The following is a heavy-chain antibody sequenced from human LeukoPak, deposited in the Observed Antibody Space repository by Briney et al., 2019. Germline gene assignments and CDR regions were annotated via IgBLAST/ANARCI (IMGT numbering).Heavy chain of an antibody. CDR3: AKDQSVITMVRGPNGYFDY. J-gene: IGHJ4*02. Sequence: PGGSLRLSCAASGFTFSSYGMHWVRQAPGKGLEWVAVISYDGSNKYYADSAKGRFTISRDNSKNTLYLQMNSLRAEDTAVYYCAKDQSVITMVRGPNGYFDYWGQGTLVTVSS. CDR1: GFTFSSYG. V-gene: IGHV3-30*18. CDR2: ISYDGSNK. D-gene: IGHD3-10*01.